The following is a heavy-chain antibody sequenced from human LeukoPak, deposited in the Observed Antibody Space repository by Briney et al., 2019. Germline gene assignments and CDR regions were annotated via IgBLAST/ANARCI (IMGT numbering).Heavy chain of an antibody. Sequence: GGSLRLSCAASGFTFSSYSMNWVRQAPGKGLVWVSRINSDGSSTSSADSVKGRFTISRDNSKNTLYLQMNSLRAEDTAVYYCAKGRYYGSGSYSILFDYWGQGTLVTVSS. CDR2: INSDGSST. CDR1: GFTFSSYS. V-gene: IGHV3-74*01. D-gene: IGHD3-10*01. J-gene: IGHJ4*02. CDR3: AKGRYYGSGSYSILFDY.